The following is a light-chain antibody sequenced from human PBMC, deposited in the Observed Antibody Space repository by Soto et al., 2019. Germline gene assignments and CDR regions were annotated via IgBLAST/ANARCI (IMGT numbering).Light chain of an antibody. CDR3: QQSSSAPRS. CDR2: AAS. CDR1: QSISTY. V-gene: IGKV1-39*01. J-gene: IGKJ4*01. Sequence: DIQMTQSPSSLSASMGDRVTITCRASQSISTYLNWYQQKLGEAPKLLIHAASSLQSGVPLRFNGSGSGTDFTLTINSLQPEDFATYYCQQSSSAPRSFGGGTRVEIK.